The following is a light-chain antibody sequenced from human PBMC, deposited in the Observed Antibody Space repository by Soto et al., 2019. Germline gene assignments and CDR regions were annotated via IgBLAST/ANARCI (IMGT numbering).Light chain of an antibody. CDR3: LQDYSWPWT. Sequence: AIQMTQSPSSLSASVGDRLTITCRASQDVRNYVGWYQQKPGKAPKFLIYGAFSLETGIPSRFSGSGYGTEFTLTINSLLPEDFATYFCLQDYSWPWTFRQGTKVEV. CDR2: GAF. J-gene: IGKJ1*01. CDR1: QDVRNY. V-gene: IGKV1-6*01.